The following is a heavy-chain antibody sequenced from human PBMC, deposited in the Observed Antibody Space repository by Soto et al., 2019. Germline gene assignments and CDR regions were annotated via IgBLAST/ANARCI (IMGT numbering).Heavy chain of an antibody. CDR1: GYTFTGYY. V-gene: IGHV1-2*04. D-gene: IGHD6-19*01. Sequence: ASVKVSCKASGYTFTGYYMHWVRQAPGQGLEWMGWISPNSGGTNYAQKFQGWVTMTRDTSIRTAYMELSRLRFDDTAVYYCARVAVADYYMDVWGKGTTVTVSS. CDR2: ISPNSGGT. J-gene: IGHJ6*03. CDR3: ARVAVADYYMDV.